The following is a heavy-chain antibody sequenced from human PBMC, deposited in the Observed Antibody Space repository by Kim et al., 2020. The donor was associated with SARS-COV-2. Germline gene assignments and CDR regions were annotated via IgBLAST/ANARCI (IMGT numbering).Heavy chain of an antibody. V-gene: IGHV3-11*04. J-gene: IGHJ6*02. CDR3: ARPDGSGSYYAYGMDV. Sequence: GGSLRLSCAASGFTFSDYYMSWIRQAPGKGLEWVSYISSSGSTIYYADSVKGRFTISRDNAKNSLYLQMNSLRAEDTAVYYCARPDGSGSYYAYGMDVWGQGTTVTVSS. D-gene: IGHD3-10*01. CDR2: ISSSGSTI. CDR1: GFTFSDYY.